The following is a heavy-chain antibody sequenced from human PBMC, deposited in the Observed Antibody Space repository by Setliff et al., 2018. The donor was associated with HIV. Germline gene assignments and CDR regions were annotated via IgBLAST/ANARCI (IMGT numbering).Heavy chain of an antibody. CDR2: ISGSGGST. CDR3: TKERGDGYGYYFHY. D-gene: IGHD5-12*01. Sequence: PGGSLRLSCAASGFTFSSYAMSWVRQAPGKGLEWVSAISGSGGSTYYADSVKGRFTISRDNSKNTVYLEMNSLRAGDTAVYYCTKERGDGYGYYFHYWGQGTLVTVSS. V-gene: IGHV3-23*01. CDR1: GFTFSSYA. J-gene: IGHJ4*02.